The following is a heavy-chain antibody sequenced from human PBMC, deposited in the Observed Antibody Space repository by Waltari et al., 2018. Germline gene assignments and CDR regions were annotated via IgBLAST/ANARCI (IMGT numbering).Heavy chain of an antibody. Sequence: QVQLVQSGAEVKKPGASVKVSCKASGYTFTSYAMHWVRQAPGQRLEWMGWINAGNGNTKYSQKFQGRVTITRDTSASTAYMELSSLRSEDTAVYYCARDRIAAAVTGLDYWGQGTLVTVSS. D-gene: IGHD6-13*01. CDR2: INAGNGNT. CDR1: GYTFTSYA. CDR3: ARDRIAAAVTGLDY. V-gene: IGHV1-3*01. J-gene: IGHJ4*02.